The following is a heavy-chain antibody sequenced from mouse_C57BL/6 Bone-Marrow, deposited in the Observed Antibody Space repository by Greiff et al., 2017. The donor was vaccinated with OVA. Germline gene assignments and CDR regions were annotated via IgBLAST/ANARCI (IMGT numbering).Heavy chain of an antibody. J-gene: IGHJ4*01. V-gene: IGHV1-54*01. D-gene: IGHD1-1*01. CDR3: ASPLYYSSSSHAMDD. Sequence: QVQLQQSGAELVRPGTSVKVSCKASGYAFTNYLIEWVKQRPGQGLEWIGVINPGSGGTNYNEKFKGKATLTADKSSSTAYMQLSSLTSEDSAVYFCASPLYYSSSSHAMDDWGQGTSVTVSS. CDR2: INPGSGGT. CDR1: GYAFTNYL.